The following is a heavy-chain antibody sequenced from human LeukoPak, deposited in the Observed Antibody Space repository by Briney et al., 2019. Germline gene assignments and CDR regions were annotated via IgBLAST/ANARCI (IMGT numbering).Heavy chain of an antibody. CDR1: GGSFSGYY. V-gene: IGHV4-34*01. CDR2: INHSGST. CDR3: ARATAMVIYYYYMDV. J-gene: IGHJ6*03. D-gene: IGHD5-18*01. Sequence: SETLSLTCAVYGGSFSGYYWSWIRQPPGKGLEWIGEINHSGSTNYNPSLKSRVTISVDTSKSQFSLKLSSVTAADTAVYYCARATAMVIYYYYMDVWGKGTTVTVSS.